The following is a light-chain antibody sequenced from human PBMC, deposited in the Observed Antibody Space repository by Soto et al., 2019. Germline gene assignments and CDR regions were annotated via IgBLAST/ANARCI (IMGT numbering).Light chain of an antibody. Sequence: QSALTQPTSVSGSPGQSVAISCTGTSSDVGSNNRVSWYQQPPGSAPKLIIYDVSNRPSGIPDRFSGSKSANTASLTISGLQTEDEDDYYCSSYTTSNTYVFGTGTKLTVL. CDR2: DVS. CDR1: SSDVGSNNR. J-gene: IGLJ1*01. CDR3: SSYTTSNTYV. V-gene: IGLV2-18*02.